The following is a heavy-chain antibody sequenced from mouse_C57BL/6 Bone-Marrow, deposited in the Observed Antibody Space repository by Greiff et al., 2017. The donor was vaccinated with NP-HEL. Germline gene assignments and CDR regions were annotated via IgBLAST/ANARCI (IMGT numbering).Heavy chain of an antibody. V-gene: IGHV5-4*03. CDR3: ARWGWLLLAY. D-gene: IGHD2-3*01. CDR1: GFTFSSYA. Sequence: DVKLVESGGGLVKPGGSLKLSCAASGFTFSSYAMSWVRQTPEKRLEWVATISDGGSYTYYPANVKGRFTISSDNAKNNLYLQMSHLKSEDTAMYYCARWGWLLLAYWGQGTLVTVSA. J-gene: IGHJ3*01. CDR2: ISDGGSYT.